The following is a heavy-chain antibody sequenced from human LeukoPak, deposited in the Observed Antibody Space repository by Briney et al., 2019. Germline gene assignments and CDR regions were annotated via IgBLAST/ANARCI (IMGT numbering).Heavy chain of an antibody. CDR2: IKEDGSEK. V-gene: IGHV3-7*01. CDR1: GFSFSNYW. CDR3: TRGITIFGEEAGY. D-gene: IGHD3-3*01. J-gene: IGHJ4*02. Sequence: GGSLRLSCAASGFSFSNYWMNWVCQAPGKGLEWVANIKEDGSEKYYVDSVKGRFTISRDNAKNSLYLQMNSLRAEDTAVYYCTRGITIFGEEAGYWGQGTLVTVSS.